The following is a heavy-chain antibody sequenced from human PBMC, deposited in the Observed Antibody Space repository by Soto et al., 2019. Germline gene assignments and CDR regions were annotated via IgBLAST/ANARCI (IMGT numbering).Heavy chain of an antibody. CDR2: IYYSGST. Sequence: PSETLSLTCTVSGGSISSYYWSWIRQPPGKVLDWIGYIYYSGSTNYNPSLKSRVTISVDTSKNQFSLKLSSVTAADTAVYYCARRYGPGFDYWGQGTLVTVSS. CDR3: ARRYGPGFDY. J-gene: IGHJ4*02. D-gene: IGHD4-17*01. V-gene: IGHV4-59*08. CDR1: GGSISSYY.